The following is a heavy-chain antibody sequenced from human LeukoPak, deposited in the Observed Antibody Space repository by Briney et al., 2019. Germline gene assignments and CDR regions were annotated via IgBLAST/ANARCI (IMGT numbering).Heavy chain of an antibody. V-gene: IGHV3-7*01. CDR2: MKYDGGEK. CDR3: ARDIEAAGLFLDY. CDR1: GFTFSSYW. Sequence: RGSLRLSCAASGFTFSSYWMSWVRQAPGKGLERVANMKYDGGEKYYVDSVKGRFTISRDNAKNSLYLQMNSLRAEDTAVYYCARDIEAAGLFLDYWGQGTLVTVSS. J-gene: IGHJ4*02. D-gene: IGHD6-13*01.